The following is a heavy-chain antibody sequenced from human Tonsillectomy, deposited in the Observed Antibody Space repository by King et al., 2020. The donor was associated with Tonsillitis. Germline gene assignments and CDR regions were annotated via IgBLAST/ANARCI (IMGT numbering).Heavy chain of an antibody. CDR1: GYSFSNYW. Sequence: EVQLVESGAEVKKPGESLRISCKGSGYSFSNYWISWVRQMPGKGLEWMGEIDPADSYTNYSPSFQGHVTISVDRSISTAYLQWSSLKASDTAMYSCARGLRDRYYDSSGSYYYYFYMDVWGKGTTVTVSS. CDR3: ARGLRDRYYDSSGSYYYYFYMDV. CDR2: IDPADSYT. D-gene: IGHD3-22*01. V-gene: IGHV5-10-1*03. J-gene: IGHJ6*03.